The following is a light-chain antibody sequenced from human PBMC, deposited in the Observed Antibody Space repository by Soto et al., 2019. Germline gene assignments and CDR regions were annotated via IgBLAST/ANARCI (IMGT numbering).Light chain of an antibody. CDR1: SSDVGGYNY. CDR2: EVS. Sequence: QPALTQPPSASGSPGQSVTISCTGTSSDVGGYNYVSWYQQHPGKAPKLMIFEVSKRPSGVPGRFSGSKSGNTASLTVSGLQADDEANYYCSSYSRSNNYVVFGGGTQLTVL. J-gene: IGLJ2*01. V-gene: IGLV2-8*01. CDR3: SSYSRSNNYVV.